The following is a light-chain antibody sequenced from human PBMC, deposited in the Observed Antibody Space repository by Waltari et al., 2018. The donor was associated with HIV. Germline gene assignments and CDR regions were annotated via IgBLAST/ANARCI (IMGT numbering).Light chain of an antibody. CDR3: SSYSSTTTSYV. CDR1: SSDLGSYKN. V-gene: IGLV2-14*01. Sequence: QSALTQPASVSGSPGQSITIPCTGLSSDLGSYKNVCWYQHHRGEAPKLIMYEVSTRPSGVSPRFSGSKSGGPASLTISGLQSEDEGDYYCSSYSSTTTSYVFGTGTKVTVL. CDR2: EVS. J-gene: IGLJ1*01.